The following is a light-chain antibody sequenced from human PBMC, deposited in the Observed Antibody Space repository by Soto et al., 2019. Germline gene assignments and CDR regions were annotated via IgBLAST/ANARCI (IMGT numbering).Light chain of an antibody. CDR1: SSNIGNND. CDR3: AAWDDSLTGPV. J-gene: IGLJ3*02. CDR2: FDD. V-gene: IGLV1-36*01. Sequence: QSVLTQPPSLSAAPRQRVTISCSGSSSNIGNNDVNCYQKFPGKAPKLLIHFDDRVASGVSDRFSGSKSGTSASLAISGLQSEDDAEYYCAAWDDSLTGPVFGGGTKLTVL.